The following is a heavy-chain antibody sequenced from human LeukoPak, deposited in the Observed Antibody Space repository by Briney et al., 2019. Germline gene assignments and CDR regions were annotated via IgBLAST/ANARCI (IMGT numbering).Heavy chain of an antibody. CDR2: INHSGNT. D-gene: IGHD3-22*01. Sequence: PSETLSLTCAVYGGSLSGYFWSWIRQPPGKGLEWIGEINHSGNTNYNPSLKSRVTMSVDTSKNHFYLELSSVTAADTAVYYCARDSSDWGQGTLVAVSS. J-gene: IGHJ4*02. CDR1: GGSLSGYF. V-gene: IGHV4-34*10. CDR3: ARDSSD.